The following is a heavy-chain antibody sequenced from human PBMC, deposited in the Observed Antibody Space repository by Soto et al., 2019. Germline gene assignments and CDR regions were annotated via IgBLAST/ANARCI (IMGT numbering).Heavy chain of an antibody. J-gene: IGHJ6*02. V-gene: IGHV4-59*01. CDR3: ARDREHYYYGMDV. CDR1: GGSISSYY. CDR2: IYYSGST. Sequence: PSETLSLTCSVSGGSISSYYWSWIRQPPGKGLEWIGYIYYSGSTNYNPSLKSRVTISVDTSKNQFSLKLSSVTAADTAVYYCARDREHYYYGMDVWGQGTTVTVSS.